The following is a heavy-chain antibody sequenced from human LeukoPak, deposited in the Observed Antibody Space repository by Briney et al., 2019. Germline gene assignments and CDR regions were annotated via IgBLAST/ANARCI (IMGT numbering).Heavy chain of an antibody. J-gene: IGHJ4*02. D-gene: IGHD6-13*01. CDR2: VDGGGGGT. CDR3: AKQSAGSAAWYSLHYDF. CDR1: GFTLSSYA. V-gene: IGHV3-23*01. Sequence: GGSLRLSCAASGFTLSSYAMTWVRQAPGRGLEWVSSVDGGGGGTYYADSVKGRFTISRDNAKDTLYLQMNGLRAEDTAVYFCAKQSAGSAAWYSLHYDFWGQGTLVTVSS.